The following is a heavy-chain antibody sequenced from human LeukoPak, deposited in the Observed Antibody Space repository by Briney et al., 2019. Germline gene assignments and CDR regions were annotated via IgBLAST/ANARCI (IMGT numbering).Heavy chain of an antibody. CDR2: INPNSGGT. Sequence: ASVKVSCKASAYTFTGYYRHWVRQAPGQGLEWMGWINPNSGGTNYAQKFQGRVTMTRDTSISTAYMELSRLRSDDTAVYYCARTIFRSGYPDFDYWGQGTLVTVSS. J-gene: IGHJ4*02. CDR3: ARTIFRSGYPDFDY. V-gene: IGHV1-2*02. CDR1: AYTFTGYY. D-gene: IGHD3-3*01.